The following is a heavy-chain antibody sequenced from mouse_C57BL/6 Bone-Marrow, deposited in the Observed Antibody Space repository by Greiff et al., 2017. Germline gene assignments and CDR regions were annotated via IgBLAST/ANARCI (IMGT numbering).Heavy chain of an antibody. Sequence: DVKLVESGGDLVKPGGSLKLSCAASGFTFSSYGMSWVRQTPDKRLEWVATISSGGSYTYYPDSVKGRFTISRDNAKNTLYLQMSSLKSEDTAMYYCARMIVAWFAYWGQGTLVTVSA. V-gene: IGHV5-6*02. CDR2: ISSGGSYT. D-gene: IGHD2-4*01. J-gene: IGHJ3*01. CDR3: ARMIVAWFAY. CDR1: GFTFSSYG.